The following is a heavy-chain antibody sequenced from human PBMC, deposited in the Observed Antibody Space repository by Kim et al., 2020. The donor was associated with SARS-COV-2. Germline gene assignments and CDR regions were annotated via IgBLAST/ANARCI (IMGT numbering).Heavy chain of an antibody. CDR3: AKGNRYGSGSYYGDY. J-gene: IGHJ4*02. V-gene: IGHV3-23*01. Sequence: DPVKGRFTISRDNSKNTLYLQMNSLRAEDTAVYYCAKGNRYGSGSYYGDYWGQGTLVTVSS. D-gene: IGHD3-10*01.